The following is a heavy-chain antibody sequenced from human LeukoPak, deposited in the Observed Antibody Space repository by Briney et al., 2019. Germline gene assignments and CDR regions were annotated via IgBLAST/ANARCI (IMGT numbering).Heavy chain of an antibody. D-gene: IGHD3-22*01. V-gene: IGHV3-66*01. CDR1: GFTVSSNY. CDR3: AKDFYYSSSSLSFYFDY. CDR2: IYSGGHT. J-gene: IGHJ4*02. Sequence: GGSLRLSCAASGFTVSSNYVTWVRQAPGKGLEWVSIIYSGGHTYYADSVKGRFTISRDNSKNTLYLQMDSLRAEDTAMYYCAKDFYYSSSSLSFYFDYWGQGTLVSVSS.